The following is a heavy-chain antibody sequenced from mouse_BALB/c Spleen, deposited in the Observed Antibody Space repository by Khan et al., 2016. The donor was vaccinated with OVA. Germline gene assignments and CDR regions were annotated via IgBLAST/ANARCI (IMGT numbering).Heavy chain of an antibody. Sequence: QVQLQQSGPGLVQPSQSLSITCTVSGFSLTNYSVHWVRQSPGKGLEWLGVIWSAGSTDYNAAFISRLNIRKDNSRSQVFFKMNSLQPNDTAIYYCARRGYDYGRGALFAYWGQGTLVTVSA. CDR2: IWSAGST. CDR1: GFSLTNYS. CDR3: ARRGYDYGRGALFAY. J-gene: IGHJ3*01. D-gene: IGHD2-4*01. V-gene: IGHV2-2*02.